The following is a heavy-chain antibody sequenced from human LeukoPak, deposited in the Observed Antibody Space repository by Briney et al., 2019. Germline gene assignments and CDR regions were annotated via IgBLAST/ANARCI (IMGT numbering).Heavy chain of an antibody. CDR1: GGSFSGYY. J-gene: IGHJ4*02. CDR3: ARGREFDSYYFDY. Sequence: KPSETLSLTCAVYGGSFSGYYWSWIRQPPGKGLEWIGEINHSGSTNYNPSLKSRVTISVDTSKNQFSLKLSSVTAADTAVYYCARGREFDSYYFDYWGQGTLATVSS. D-gene: IGHD3-10*01. V-gene: IGHV4-34*01. CDR2: INHSGST.